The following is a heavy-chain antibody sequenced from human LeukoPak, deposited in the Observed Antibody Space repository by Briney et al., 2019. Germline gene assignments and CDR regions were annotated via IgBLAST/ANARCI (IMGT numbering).Heavy chain of an antibody. V-gene: IGHV3-21*01. Sequence: GGSLRLSCAASGFTFSSSSMNWVRQAPGKGLEWVSSISSGSSYIYYADPLKGRFTVSRDNAKNSLYLEMNSLRAEDTAVYYCASERYNWNYAFDYWGQGILVTVSS. CDR1: GFTFSSSS. CDR3: ASERYNWNYAFDY. D-gene: IGHD1-7*01. CDR2: ISSGSSYI. J-gene: IGHJ4*02.